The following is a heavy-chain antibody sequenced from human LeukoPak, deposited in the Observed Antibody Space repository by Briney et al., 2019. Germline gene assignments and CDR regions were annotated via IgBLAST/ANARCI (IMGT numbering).Heavy chain of an antibody. CDR1: GFTFSSYS. D-gene: IGHD6-19*01. CDR2: ISDSSRKI. V-gene: IGHV3-48*02. Sequence: PGGSLRLSCAASGFTFSSYSMNWVRQAPGKGLEWVSYISDSSRKIYYADFVKGRFTISRDNAKNSLYLQMNSLRDEDTAVYYCARVKAVAGTGGDYWGQGTLITVSS. CDR3: ARVKAVAGTGGDY. J-gene: IGHJ4*02.